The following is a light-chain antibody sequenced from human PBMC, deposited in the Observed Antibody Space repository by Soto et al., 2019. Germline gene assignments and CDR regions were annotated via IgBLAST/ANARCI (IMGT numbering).Light chain of an antibody. J-gene: IGLJ1*01. CDR3: TSYTSSSTYV. CDR2: EVS. V-gene: IGLV2-14*01. Sequence: QSALTQPASVPGSPGQSITISCTGTSSDIGGYNYVSWSQQHPGKAPKLMIYEVSNRPSGVSNRFSGSKSGNTASLTISGLQAEDEADYYCTSYTSSSTYVFGTGTKVTVL. CDR1: SSDIGGYNY.